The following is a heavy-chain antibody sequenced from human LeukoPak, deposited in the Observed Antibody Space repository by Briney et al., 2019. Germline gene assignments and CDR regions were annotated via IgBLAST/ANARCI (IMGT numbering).Heavy chain of an antibody. V-gene: IGHV1-69*04. CDR3: ARDQEAAGTRGIYYFDY. CDR2: IIPILGIA. D-gene: IGHD6-13*01. J-gene: IGHJ4*02. CDR1: GYTLTELS. Sequence: ASVKVSCKVSGYTLTELSMHWVRQAPGQGLEWMGRIIPILGIANYAQKFQGRVTITADKSTSTAYMELSSLRSEDTAVYYCARDQEAAGTRGIYYFDYWGQGTLVTVSS.